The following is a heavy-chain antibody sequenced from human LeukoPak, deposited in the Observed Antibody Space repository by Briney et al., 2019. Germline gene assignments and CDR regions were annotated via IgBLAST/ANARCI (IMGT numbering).Heavy chain of an antibody. CDR1: GGSFSGYY. J-gene: IGHJ4*02. D-gene: IGHD2-2*01. V-gene: IGHV4-34*01. CDR2: VNHSGTT. CDR3: ARDKDGTIDY. Sequence: PETLSLTCAVYGGSFSGYYWSWIRQPPGRGLEWIGEVNHSGTTNYNPSLKSRVTISVDTSQIQFSLKLTSVTAADTAVYYCARDKDGTIDYWGQGTLVTVS.